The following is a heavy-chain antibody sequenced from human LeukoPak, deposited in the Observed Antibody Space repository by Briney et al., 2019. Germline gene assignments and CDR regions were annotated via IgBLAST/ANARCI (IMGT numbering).Heavy chain of an antibody. Sequence: GASVKVSCKASGGTFSSYAISWVRQAPGQGLEWMGGIIPIFGTANYAQKFQGRDTITADESTSTAYMELSSLRSEDTAVYYCARDCSSTSCYEYWGQGTLVTVSS. V-gene: IGHV1-69*01. J-gene: IGHJ4*02. CDR2: IIPIFGTA. CDR3: ARDCSSTSCYEY. CDR1: GGTFSSYA. D-gene: IGHD2-2*01.